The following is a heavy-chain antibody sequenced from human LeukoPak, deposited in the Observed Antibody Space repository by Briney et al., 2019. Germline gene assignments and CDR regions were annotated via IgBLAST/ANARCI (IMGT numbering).Heavy chain of an antibody. Sequence: GGSLRLSCAASGVTVSSNYMSWVRQAPGKGLGWGSVIYSGGSTYYADSVKGGFTISRHNSKNTLYLQMNSLRAEDTAVYYCARVYSGSYSVNYGMDVWGQGTTVTVSS. V-gene: IGHV3-53*04. D-gene: IGHD1-26*01. J-gene: IGHJ6*02. CDR3: ARVYSGSYSVNYGMDV. CDR1: GVTVSSNY. CDR2: IYSGGST.